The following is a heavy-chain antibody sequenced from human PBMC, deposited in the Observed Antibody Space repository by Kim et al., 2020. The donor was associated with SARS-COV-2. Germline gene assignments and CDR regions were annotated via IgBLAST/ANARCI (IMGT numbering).Heavy chain of an antibody. Sequence: YADSVHGRFTISRDNAKNSLYLQMNSLRAEDTAVYYCARERRRDGYNYDYWGQGTLVTVSS. V-gene: IGHV3-21*01. J-gene: IGHJ4*02. CDR3: ARERRRDGYNYDY. D-gene: IGHD5-12*01.